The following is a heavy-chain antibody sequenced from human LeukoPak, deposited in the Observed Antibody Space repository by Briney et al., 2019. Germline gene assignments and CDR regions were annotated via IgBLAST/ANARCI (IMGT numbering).Heavy chain of an antibody. CDR1: GGSLSSYY. Sequence: SETLSLTCTVSGGSLSSYYWSWIRQPPGQGLEWIGYIYYSGSTNYNPSLKSRVTISVDTSKNQFSLKLSSVTAADTAVYYCARAGLLWFGEPYYFDYWGQGTLVTVSS. CDR2: IYYSGST. J-gene: IGHJ4*02. D-gene: IGHD3-10*01. CDR3: ARAGLLWFGEPYYFDY. V-gene: IGHV4-59*01.